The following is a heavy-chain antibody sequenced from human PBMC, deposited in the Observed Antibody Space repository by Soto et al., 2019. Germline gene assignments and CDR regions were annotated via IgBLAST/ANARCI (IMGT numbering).Heavy chain of an antibody. D-gene: IGHD3-10*01. J-gene: IGHJ3*02. Sequence: SETLSLTCTFSGFSISSSSYYLGWIRQPPGKGLEWIGSIYYSGSTYYNPSLKSRVTISVDTSKNQFSLKLSSVTAADTAVYYCAKGGSGSYSNAFDIWGQGTMVTVSS. V-gene: IGHV4-39*01. CDR2: IYYSGST. CDR3: AKGGSGSYSNAFDI. CDR1: GFSISSSSYY.